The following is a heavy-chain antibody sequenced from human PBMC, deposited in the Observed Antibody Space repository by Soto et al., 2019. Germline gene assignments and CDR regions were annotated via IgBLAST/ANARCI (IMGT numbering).Heavy chain of an antibody. CDR3: ARVDDAFDF. Sequence: QVQLQESGPGLVKPSQTLSLTCTVSGASITGGGYYWSWIRQHPGKGLEWIGYIFARGDTYYNPSLKSRVNISADTSKSQLSLTLSSVTAADTAVYYCARVDDAFDFWGQGTLVTVSS. CDR2: IFARGDT. CDR1: GASITGGGYY. V-gene: IGHV4-31*03. J-gene: IGHJ3*01.